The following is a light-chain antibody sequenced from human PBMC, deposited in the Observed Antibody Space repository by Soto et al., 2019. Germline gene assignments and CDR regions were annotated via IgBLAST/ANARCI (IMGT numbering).Light chain of an antibody. Sequence: QLVLTQPPSASGSPGQSVTVSCTGTRSDVGVYNYVSWYRQHPGKAPKLLIYEVSKRPSGVPDRFSGSKSGNTASLTVSGLQAEDEADYYCSSYAGSNNFVFGTGTKLTVL. J-gene: IGLJ1*01. V-gene: IGLV2-8*01. CDR2: EVS. CDR1: RSDVGVYNY. CDR3: SSYAGSNNFV.